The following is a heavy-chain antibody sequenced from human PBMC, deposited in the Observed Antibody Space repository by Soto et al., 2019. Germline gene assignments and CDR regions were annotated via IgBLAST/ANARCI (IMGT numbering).Heavy chain of an antibody. V-gene: IGHV4-31*03. CDR2: IYYNGNT. CDR1: GGSISSGSYY. Sequence: QVQLQESGPGLVKPSQTLSLTCTVSGGSISSGSYYWNWIRQHPGKGLEWIGYIYYNGNTYYSPSLMGRVTISIDTSKNQFSLKLTSVTAADTAVYYCASGGFGELSGYWGQGTLVTVSS. D-gene: IGHD3-10*01. J-gene: IGHJ4*02. CDR3: ASGGFGELSGY.